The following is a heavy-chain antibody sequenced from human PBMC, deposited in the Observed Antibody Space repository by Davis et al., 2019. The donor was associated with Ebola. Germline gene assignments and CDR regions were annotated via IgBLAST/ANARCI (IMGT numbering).Heavy chain of an antibody. CDR1: GYTFISYG. J-gene: IGHJ6*02. CDR3: ASQRGGITIFGVVNPYYYYGMDV. CDR2: ISAYNGNT. Sequence: AASVKVSCKASGYTFISYGISWVRQAPGQGLEWMGWISAYNGNTNYAQKLQGRVTMTTDTSTSTAYMELRSLRSDDTAVYYCASQRGGITIFGVVNPYYYYGMDVWGQGTTVTVSS. V-gene: IGHV1-18*01. D-gene: IGHD3-3*01.